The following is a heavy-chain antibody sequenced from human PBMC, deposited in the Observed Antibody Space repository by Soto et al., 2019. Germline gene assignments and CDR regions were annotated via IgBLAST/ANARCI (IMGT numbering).Heavy chain of an antibody. Sequence: SETLSLTCAVSGGSISSGGYSWSWIRQPPGKGLEWIGYIYHSGSTYYNPSLKSRVTISVDRSKNQFSLKLSSVTAADTAVYYCAGVINIMVFDYWGQGTLVTVSS. CDR1: GGSISSGGYS. V-gene: IGHV4-30-2*01. CDR3: AGVINIMVFDY. J-gene: IGHJ4*02. CDR2: IYHSGST. D-gene: IGHD2-8*01.